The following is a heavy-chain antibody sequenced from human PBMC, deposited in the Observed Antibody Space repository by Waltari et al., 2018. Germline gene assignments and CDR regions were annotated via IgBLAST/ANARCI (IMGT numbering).Heavy chain of an antibody. Sequence: QVQLVESGGAVVQPGGSLRLVCVASGFTFSNYGMHWVRQAPGKGLEWVTFIQFDGSRKYYVDSVTGRFTISRDNSKSTLYLQMDSLRVDDMAVYYCAKDFPGYKWGQGTLVTVSS. V-gene: IGHV3-30*02. CDR3: AKDFPGYK. D-gene: IGHD5-18*01. CDR2: IQFDGSRK. CDR1: GFTFSNYG. J-gene: IGHJ4*02.